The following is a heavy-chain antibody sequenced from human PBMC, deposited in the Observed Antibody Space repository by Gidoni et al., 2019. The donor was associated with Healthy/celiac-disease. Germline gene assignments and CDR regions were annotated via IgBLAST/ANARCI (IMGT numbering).Heavy chain of an antibody. D-gene: IGHD3-10*01. V-gene: IGHV3-30-3*01. J-gene: IGHJ4*02. CDR3: ARDWGRFGDGMVDY. Sequence: QVQLVESGGGVVQPGRSLRLPCAASGFTFSSYAMHWVRQAPGKGLGWVAVISYDGSNKYYADSVKGRFTISRDNSKNTLYLQMNSLRAEDTAVYYCARDWGRFGDGMVDYWGQGTLVTVSS. CDR1: GFTFSSYA. CDR2: ISYDGSNK.